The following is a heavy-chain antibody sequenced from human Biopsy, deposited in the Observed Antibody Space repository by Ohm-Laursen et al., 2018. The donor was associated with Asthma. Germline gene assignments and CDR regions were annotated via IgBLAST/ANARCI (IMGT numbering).Heavy chain of an antibody. V-gene: IGHV3-53*01. D-gene: IGHD4-17*01. J-gene: IGHJ5*02. CDR3: ARGQDYGDSNWFDP. CDR1: GLAVSRDH. Sequence: GSLRLSCTASGLAVSRDHMFWVRQAPGKGLEWVSVIYSGGTSHTADSVRGRFTISRDYSKNTLYLQMHSLRAEDTAVYYCARGQDYGDSNWFDPWGQGTLVTVSS. CDR2: IYSGGTS.